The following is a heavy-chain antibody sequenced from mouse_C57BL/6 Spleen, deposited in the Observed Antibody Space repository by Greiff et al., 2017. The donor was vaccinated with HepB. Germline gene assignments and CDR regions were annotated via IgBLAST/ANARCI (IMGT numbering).Heavy chain of an antibody. CDR3: ARGGNYFDY. CDR1: GYSITSGYY. V-gene: IGHV3-6*01. J-gene: IGHJ2*01. Sequence: EVKLVESGPGLVKPSQSLSLTCSVTGYSITSGYYWNWIRQFPGNKLEWMGNISYDGSNNYNPSLKNRITITRDTSKNQFFLKLNSVTTEDTATYYCARGGNYFDYWGQGTTLTVSS. CDR2: ISYDGSN.